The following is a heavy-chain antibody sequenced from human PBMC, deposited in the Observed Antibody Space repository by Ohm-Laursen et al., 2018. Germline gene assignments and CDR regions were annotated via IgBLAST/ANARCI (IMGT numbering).Heavy chain of an antibody. V-gene: IGHV1-8*01. Sequence: GASVKVSCKASGYTFTSYDINWVRQATGQGLEWMGWMNPNSGNTGYAQKFQGRVTMTRNTSINTAYMELSSLRSEDTAVYYCARMGPQQPHWYFDLRGRGTLVTVSS. D-gene: IGHD1/OR15-1a*01. CDR3: ARMGPQQPHWYFDL. J-gene: IGHJ2*01. CDR2: MNPNSGNT. CDR1: GYTFTSYD.